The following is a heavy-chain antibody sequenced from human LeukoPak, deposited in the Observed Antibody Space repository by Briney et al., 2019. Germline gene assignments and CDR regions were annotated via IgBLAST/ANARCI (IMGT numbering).Heavy chain of an antibody. CDR1: GFTFTNYG. Sequence: PGGSLRLSCAASGFTFTNYGMHWVRQAPGKGLDWVAFVGDDGTSEYYADSVKGRFAISRGNSKNTLYLQMNSLRAEDTAVYYCAKGKMAAAVTFWGQGTLVTVSS. J-gene: IGHJ4*02. V-gene: IGHV3-30*02. CDR2: VGDDGTSE. D-gene: IGHD6-13*01. CDR3: AKGKMAAAVTF.